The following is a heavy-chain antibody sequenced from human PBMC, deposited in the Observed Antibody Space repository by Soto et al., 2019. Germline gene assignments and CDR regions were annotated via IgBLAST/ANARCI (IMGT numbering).Heavy chain of an antibody. CDR3: ATESPHDYGDYEAY. Sequence: EVQLLESGGGLVQPGGSLRLSCAASGFTFSSYAMSWVRQAPGKGLEWVSAISGSGGSTYYSDSVKCRFTISRDNSKNMLYLKMNSLRAEDTAEYYCATESPHDYGDYEAYWGQGTLVTSSS. D-gene: IGHD4-17*01. V-gene: IGHV3-23*01. CDR2: ISGSGGST. CDR1: GFTFSSYA. J-gene: IGHJ1*01.